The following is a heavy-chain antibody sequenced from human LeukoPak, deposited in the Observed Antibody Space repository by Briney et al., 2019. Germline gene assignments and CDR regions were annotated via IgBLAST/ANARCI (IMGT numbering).Heavy chain of an antibody. CDR1: GGSISSYY. J-gene: IGHJ3*02. V-gene: IGHV4-59*01. CDR3: ARAEQGDAFDI. CDR2: IYYSGST. Sequence: SETLSLTCTVSGGSISSYYWSWIRQPPGKGLEWIGYIYYSGSTNYNPSLKSRVTISVDTSKNQFSLKLSSVTAADTAVYYCARAEQGDAFDIWGQGTMVTVSS. D-gene: IGHD1-26*01.